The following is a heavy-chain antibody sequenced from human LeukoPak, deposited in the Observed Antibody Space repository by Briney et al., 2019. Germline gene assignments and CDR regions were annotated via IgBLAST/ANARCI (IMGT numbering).Heavy chain of an antibody. Sequence: GGSLRLSCAASGFTFSSYAMNWVRQAPGKGLEWVSAISGSGGSTYYADSVKGRFTISRDNSKNTLYLQMNSLRAEDTAVYYCAKDSSSWYYFDYWGQGTLVTVSS. CDR1: GFTFSSYA. CDR3: AKDSSSWYYFDY. CDR2: ISGSGGST. J-gene: IGHJ4*02. V-gene: IGHV3-23*01. D-gene: IGHD6-13*01.